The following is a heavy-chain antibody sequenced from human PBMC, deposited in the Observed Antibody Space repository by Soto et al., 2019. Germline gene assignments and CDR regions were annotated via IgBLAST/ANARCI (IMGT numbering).Heavy chain of an antibody. Sequence: SETLSLTWTVSGGSISSGGYYWSWIRQHTGKGLGWIGYIYYSGSTYYNPSLKSRVTISVDTSKNQFPLKLSSVTAADTAVYYCARAKKGIAAAENWFDPWGQGTLVTVSS. CDR3: ARAKKGIAAAENWFDP. J-gene: IGHJ5*02. V-gene: IGHV4-31*02. CDR1: GGSISSGGYY. D-gene: IGHD6-13*01. CDR2: IYYSGST.